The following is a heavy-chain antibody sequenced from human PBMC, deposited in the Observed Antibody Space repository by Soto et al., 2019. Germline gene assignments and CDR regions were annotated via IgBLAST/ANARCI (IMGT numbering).Heavy chain of an antibody. D-gene: IGHD3-16*02. Sequence: GGSLRLSCAASGFTFSSYAMSWVRQAPGKGLEWVSAISGGGGSTYYADSVKGRFTISRDNSKNTLYLQMNSLRAEDTAVYYCAKPHFNMITFGGVIAITNFDYWGQGTLVTVSS. CDR1: GFTFSSYA. CDR3: AKPHFNMITFGGVIAITNFDY. J-gene: IGHJ4*02. V-gene: IGHV3-23*01. CDR2: ISGGGGST.